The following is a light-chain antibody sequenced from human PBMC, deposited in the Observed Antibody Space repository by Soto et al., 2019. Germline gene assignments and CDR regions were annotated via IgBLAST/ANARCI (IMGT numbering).Light chain of an antibody. CDR1: ALPNQY. CDR2: RDS. J-gene: IGLJ1*01. CDR3: QSVDSTGTYV. V-gene: IGLV3-25*03. Sequence: SYELTQPPSVSVSPGQTARITCSGDALPNQYAYWYQQKPGQAPVLVIYRDSERPSGIPERFSGSNSGTTVTLTISGVQAEDEADYYCQSVDSTGTYVFGTGAKLTVL.